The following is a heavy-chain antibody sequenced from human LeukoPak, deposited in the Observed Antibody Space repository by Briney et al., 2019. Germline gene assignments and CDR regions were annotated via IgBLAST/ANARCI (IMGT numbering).Heavy chain of an antibody. Sequence: SETLSLTCSVSGGSVDTFYWTWIRQPPGKGLDWLGHVYYTGSTNYNSSLQDRISISIDMSKNQFSLTLTSVTAADTAFYYCARHVGDYFDSWGQGILVTVSS. V-gene: IGHV4-59*08. CDR1: GGSVDTFY. J-gene: IGHJ4*02. CDR2: VYYTGST. CDR3: ARHVGDYFDS. D-gene: IGHD1-26*01.